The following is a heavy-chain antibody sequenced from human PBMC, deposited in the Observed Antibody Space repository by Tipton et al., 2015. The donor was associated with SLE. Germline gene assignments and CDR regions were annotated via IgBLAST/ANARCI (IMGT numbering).Heavy chain of an antibody. CDR1: GGSITNHY. D-gene: IGHD1-26*01. CDR3: ARTLGAIAHTVYDAFDI. J-gene: IGHJ3*02. CDR2: IHYSGTT. V-gene: IGHV4-59*11. Sequence: TLSLTCTVSGGSITNHYWNWIRQPPGKGLEWIGYIHYSGTTHDNPSLKSLVTMSVDMSKNQFSLRLTSVTAADTAVYYCARTLGAIAHTVYDAFDIWGQGKMVTVSS.